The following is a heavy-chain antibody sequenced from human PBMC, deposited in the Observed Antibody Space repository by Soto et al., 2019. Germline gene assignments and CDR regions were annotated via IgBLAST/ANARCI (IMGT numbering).Heavy chain of an antibody. CDR2: IIPIFGTA. CDR3: ARVPGSSYGDYPTDLDY. Sequence: SVKVSCKASGGTFSSYAISWVRQAPGQGFEWMGGIIPIFGTANYAQKFQGRVTITADESTSTAYMELSSLRSEDTAVYYCARVPGSSYGDYPTDLDYWGQGTLVTVSS. CDR1: GGTFSSYA. J-gene: IGHJ4*02. V-gene: IGHV1-69*13. D-gene: IGHD4-17*01.